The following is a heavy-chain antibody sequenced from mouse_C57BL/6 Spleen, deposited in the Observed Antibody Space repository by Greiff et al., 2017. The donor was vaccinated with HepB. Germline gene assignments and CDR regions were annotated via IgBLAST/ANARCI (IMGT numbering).Heavy chain of an antibody. D-gene: IGHD2-1*01. CDR2: IYPGSGNT. V-gene: IGHV1-76*01. CDR3: ARGGGNYPYYAMDY. CDR1: GYTFTDYY. Sequence: QVHVKQSGAELVRPGASVKLSCKASGYTFTDYYINWVKQRPGQGLEWIARIYPGSGNTYYNEKFKGKATLTAEKSSSTAYMQLSSLTSEDSAVYFCARGGGNYPYYAMDYWGQGTSVTVSS. J-gene: IGHJ4*01.